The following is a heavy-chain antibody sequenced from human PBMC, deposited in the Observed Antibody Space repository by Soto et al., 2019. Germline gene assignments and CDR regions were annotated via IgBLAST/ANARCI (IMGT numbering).Heavy chain of an antibody. V-gene: IGHV3-53*01. D-gene: IGHD2-21*02. CDR1: GLNVNSDY. Sequence: EVQLVESGGGLIHPGGSLRLSCAASGLNVNSDYMNWVRQTPGKGLEWVASIYSGETTYYADSVRGRFTISSDKSKNTLYFQLSSLRIEDTAVYYCTRHGRGLGRLSLFEYWGQGVLVTVSS. CDR2: IYSGETT. CDR3: TRHGRGLGRLSLFEY. J-gene: IGHJ4*02.